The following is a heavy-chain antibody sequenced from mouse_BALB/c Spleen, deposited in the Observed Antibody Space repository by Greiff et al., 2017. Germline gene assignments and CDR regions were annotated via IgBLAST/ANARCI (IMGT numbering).Heavy chain of an antibody. CDR1: GYTFTDYY. D-gene: IGHD2-3*01. V-gene: IGHV1-77*01. J-gene: IGHJ4*01. CDR3: ARPLYDGYSEDAMDY. Sequence: QVQLQQSGAELARPGASVKLSCKASGYTFTDYYINWVKQRTGQGLEWIGEIYPGSGNTYYNEKFKGKATLTADKSSSTAYMQLSSLTSEDSAVYVCARPLYDGYSEDAMDYWGQGTSVTVSS. CDR2: IYPGSGNT.